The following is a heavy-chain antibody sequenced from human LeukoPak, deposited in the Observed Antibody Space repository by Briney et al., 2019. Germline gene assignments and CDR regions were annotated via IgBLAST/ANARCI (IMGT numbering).Heavy chain of an antibody. Sequence: SETLSLTCTVSSGSISSYDYYWTCIRQHPGKGLEWIGYIYHSGTTYYNPSLKSRVTISVDTSENQFSLKLTAVTAADSAMYYCARYSGNYRFFDYWGPGTLVTVSS. CDR1: SGSISSYDYY. CDR3: ARYSGNYRFFDY. J-gene: IGHJ4*02. D-gene: IGHD1-26*01. V-gene: IGHV4-31*03. CDR2: IYHSGTT.